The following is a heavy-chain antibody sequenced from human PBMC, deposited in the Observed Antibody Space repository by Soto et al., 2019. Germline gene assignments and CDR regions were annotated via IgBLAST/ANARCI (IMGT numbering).Heavy chain of an antibody. J-gene: IGHJ4*02. D-gene: IGHD3-16*01. CDR3: ARDSPVEMGEYYFDY. Sequence: PSEALSLTCAVSGGSISSSNWWSWVRQPPGKGLEWIGYIYYSGSTNYNPSLKSRVTISVDTSKNQFSLKLSSVTAADTAVYYCARDSPVEMGEYYFDYWGQGTLVTVSS. V-gene: IGHV4-4*02. CDR1: GGSISSSNW. CDR2: IYYSGST.